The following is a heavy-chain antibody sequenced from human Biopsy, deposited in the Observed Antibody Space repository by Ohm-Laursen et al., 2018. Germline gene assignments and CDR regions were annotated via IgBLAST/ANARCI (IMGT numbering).Heavy chain of an antibody. Sequence: SDTLSLTCTVSSGTFTGNYWTWLRQPPGQGLEWIGHIYHTGYTSYKSSLKSRVTISLDTSRKHFSLRLTSLAAADTAVYYCARGSNEYGGLYFPHWGQGTLVTVSS. CDR2: IYHTGYT. J-gene: IGHJ1*01. D-gene: IGHD4-23*01. V-gene: IGHV4-59*07. CDR1: SGTFTGNY. CDR3: ARGSNEYGGLYFPH.